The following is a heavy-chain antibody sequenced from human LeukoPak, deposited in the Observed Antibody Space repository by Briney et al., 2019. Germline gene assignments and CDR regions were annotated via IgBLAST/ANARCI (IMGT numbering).Heavy chain of an antibody. J-gene: IGHJ6*03. CDR2: IIPIFGTA. D-gene: IGHD3-10*01. Sequence: ASVKVSCKASGGTFSSYAISWVRQAPGQGLEWMGGIIPIFGTANYAQKFQGRVTITADESTSTAYMELSSLRSEDTAVYYCARAIITMVREYYMDVWGKGTTVTISS. CDR3: ARAIITMVREYYMDV. V-gene: IGHV1-69*01. CDR1: GGTFSSYA.